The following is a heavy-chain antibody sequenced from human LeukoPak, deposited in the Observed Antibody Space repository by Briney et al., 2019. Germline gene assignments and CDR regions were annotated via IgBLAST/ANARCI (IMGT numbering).Heavy chain of an antibody. CDR3: ARPDGWTASDAFDI. J-gene: IGHJ3*02. D-gene: IGHD6-19*01. CDR1: GGTFSSYT. CDR2: IIPIFGTT. V-gene: IGHV1-69*06. Sequence: ASVKVSCKASGGTFSSYTISWVRQAPGQGLEWMGGIIPIFGTTNYAQKFQGRVTITADKSTSTGYMELSSLRSEDTAVYYCARPDGWTASDAFDIWGQGTMVTVSS.